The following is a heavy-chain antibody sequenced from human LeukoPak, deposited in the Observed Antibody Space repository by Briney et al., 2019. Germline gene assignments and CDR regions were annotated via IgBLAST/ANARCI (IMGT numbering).Heavy chain of an antibody. V-gene: IGHV3-23*01. J-gene: IGHJ4*02. CDR1: GFTFSSYA. CDR3: AKDSDTSYSYDY. Sequence: PGGSLRLSCAASGFTFSSYAMSWVRPAPGKGQEWVSAISGSGGSTYYADSVKGRFTISRDNSKNTLYLQMNGLRAEDTAVYYCAKDSDTSYSYDYWGQGTLVTVSS. D-gene: IGHD5-18*01. CDR2: ISGSGGST.